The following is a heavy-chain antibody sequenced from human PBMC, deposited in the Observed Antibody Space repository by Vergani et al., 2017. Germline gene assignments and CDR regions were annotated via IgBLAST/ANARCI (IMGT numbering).Heavy chain of an antibody. J-gene: IGHJ6*02. CDR2: LRYDGSNE. CDR3: ANSYCSSLSCYAFYGMEV. CDR1: GFSFSTYG. D-gene: IGHD2-2*01. V-gene: IGHV3-30*02. Sequence: QVQLVESGGGVVQPGGSLRLSCAASGFSFSTYGMHWVRQVPGRGLEWVAFLRYDGSNEYYGDAVKGRFIISRDNSKNMLSLEMHSLRPEDTAVYYCANSYCSSLSCYAFYGMEVWGQGTTVTVSS.